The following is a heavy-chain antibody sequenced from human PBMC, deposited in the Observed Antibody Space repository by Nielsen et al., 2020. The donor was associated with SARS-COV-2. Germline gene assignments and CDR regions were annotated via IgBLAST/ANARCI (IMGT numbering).Heavy chain of an antibody. CDR2: FDPEDGET. CDR3: ARGESGRYFDWLFSDAFDI. J-gene: IGHJ3*02. D-gene: IGHD3-9*01. Sequence: ASVKVSCKVSGYTLTELSMHWVRQAPGKGLEWMGGFDPEDGETIYAQKLQGRVTMTTDTSTSTAYMELRSLRSDDTAVYYCARGESGRYFDWLFSDAFDIWGQGTMVTVSS. CDR1: GYTLTELS. V-gene: IGHV1-24*01.